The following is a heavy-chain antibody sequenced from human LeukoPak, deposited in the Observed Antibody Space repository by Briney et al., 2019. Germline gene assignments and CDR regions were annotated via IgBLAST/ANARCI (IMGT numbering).Heavy chain of an antibody. CDR2: ISGSGGST. D-gene: IGHD3-22*01. J-gene: IGHJ6*03. CDR3: AKVAYDSSGYLTWDYYYYMDV. CDR1: GFTFSSYG. V-gene: IGHV3-23*01. Sequence: GGSLRLSCAASGFTFSSYGMSWVRQAPGKGLEWVSAISGSGGSTYYADSVKGRLTISRDNSKNTLYLQMNSLRAEDTAVYYCAKVAYDSSGYLTWDYYYYMDVWGKGTTVTISS.